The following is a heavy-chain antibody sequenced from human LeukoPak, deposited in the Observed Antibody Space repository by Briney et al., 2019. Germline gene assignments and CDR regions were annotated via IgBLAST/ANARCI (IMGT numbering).Heavy chain of an antibody. CDR2: IIPIFGTA. Sequence: GASVKVSCKASGYTFTGYYMHWVRQAPGQGLEWMGGIIPIFGTANYAQKFQGRVTITTDESTSTAYMELSSLRSEDTAVYYCARDSDYGGNWFDPWGQGTLVTVSS. J-gene: IGHJ5*02. CDR1: GYTFTGYY. D-gene: IGHD4-23*01. V-gene: IGHV1-69*05. CDR3: ARDSDYGGNWFDP.